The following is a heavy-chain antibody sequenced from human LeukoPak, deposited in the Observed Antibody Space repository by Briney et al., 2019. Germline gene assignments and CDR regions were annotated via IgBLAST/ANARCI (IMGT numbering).Heavy chain of an antibody. CDR1: GYTFTGYY. Sequence: ASVKVSCKASGYTFTGYYMHWVRQAPGQGLEWMGWINPNSGGTNYAQKFQGRVTMTRDTSISTAYMELSRLRSDDTAVYYCARDPTNYDILTGYFPLRSYYFDYWGQGTLVTVSS. CDR2: INPNSGGT. CDR3: ARDPTNYDILTGYFPLRSYYFDY. D-gene: IGHD3-9*01. J-gene: IGHJ4*02. V-gene: IGHV1-2*02.